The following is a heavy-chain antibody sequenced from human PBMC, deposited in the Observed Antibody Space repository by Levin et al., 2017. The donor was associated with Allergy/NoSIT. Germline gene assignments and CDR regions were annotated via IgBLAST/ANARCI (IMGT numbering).Heavy chain of an antibody. Sequence: SETLSLTCAVYGGSFSGYYWSWIRQPPGKGLEWIGEINHSGSTNYNPSLKSRVTISVDTSKNQFSLKLSSVTAADTAVYYCARGIQREVGAYGSGSYHFDYWGQGTLVTVSS. J-gene: IGHJ4*02. V-gene: IGHV4-34*01. CDR3: ARGIQREVGAYGSGSYHFDY. CDR2: INHSGST. D-gene: IGHD3-10*01. CDR1: GGSFSGYY.